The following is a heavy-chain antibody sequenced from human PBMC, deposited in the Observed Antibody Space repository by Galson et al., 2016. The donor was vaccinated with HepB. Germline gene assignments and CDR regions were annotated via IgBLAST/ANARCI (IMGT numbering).Heavy chain of an antibody. CDR3: ARAARSGYSVFDY. Sequence: TLSLTCTVSGGSISSIHYYWSWIRQHPGEGLEWIGHIDYSGSTYYNPSLKSGVTISRDTSKSQFFLMLSSVTAADTAVYYCARAARSGYSVFDYWGQGTLVTVSS. CDR2: IDYSGST. J-gene: IGHJ4*02. V-gene: IGHV4-31*03. D-gene: IGHD3-22*01. CDR1: GGSISSIHYY.